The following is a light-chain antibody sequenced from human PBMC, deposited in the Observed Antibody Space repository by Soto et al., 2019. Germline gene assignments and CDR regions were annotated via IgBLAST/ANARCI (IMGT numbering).Light chain of an antibody. CDR1: QDISTF. CDR3: QKYNSAPLT. J-gene: IGKJ4*01. V-gene: IGKV1-27*01. CDR2: AAS. Sequence: DIQLTQSPSSLSASVGDRVTITCQASQDISTFLKWYQQKPGKAPNLLIYAASTLQAGVPSRFSGSGSGTDFTLTISSLQPEDVAAYYCQKYNSAPLTFGRGTKVDI.